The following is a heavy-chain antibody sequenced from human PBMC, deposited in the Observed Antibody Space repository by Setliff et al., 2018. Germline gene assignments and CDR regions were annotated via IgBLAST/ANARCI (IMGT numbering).Heavy chain of an antibody. V-gene: IGHV3-11*01. CDR1: GFTFSDYY. CDR2: ISSSGSLI. J-gene: IGHJ4*02. CDR3: ATKAVAGT. Sequence: GGSLRLSCATSGFTFSDYYMSWIRQTPGKGLEWVAYISSSGSLIYYPDSVKGRFTISRYNAKKSVDLQMNSLRAEDTAVYYCATKAVAGTGGQGTLVTVSS. D-gene: IGHD6-19*01.